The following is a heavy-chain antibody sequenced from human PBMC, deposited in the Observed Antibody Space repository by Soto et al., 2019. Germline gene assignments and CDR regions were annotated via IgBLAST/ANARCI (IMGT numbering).Heavy chain of an antibody. V-gene: IGHV3-73*01. CDR3: AKTPMIAVVMDAFDI. CDR2: IRSKANTYAT. J-gene: IGHJ3*02. D-gene: IGHD3-22*01. Sequence: PGGSLRLSCAASGFTFSDSAMHWVRQASGKGLEWVGRIRSKANTYATAYAASVKGRFTISRDNSKNTLFLQMNSLRAEDTAVYYCAKTPMIAVVMDAFDIWGQGTKVTV. CDR1: GFTFSDSA.